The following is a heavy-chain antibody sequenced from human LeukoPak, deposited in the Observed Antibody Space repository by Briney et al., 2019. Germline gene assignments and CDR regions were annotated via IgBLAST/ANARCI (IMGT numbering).Heavy chain of an antibody. Sequence: GASVTVSCKASGYTFTGYYMHWVRQAPGQGLEWMGWINPNSGGTNYAQKFQGRVTMTRDTSISTAYMELSRLRSDDTAVYYCGRDLWQGLAHERGGGYWGQGTLVTVSS. CDR1: GYTFTGYY. CDR3: GRDLWQGLAHERGGGY. J-gene: IGHJ4*02. V-gene: IGHV1-2*02. CDR2: INPNSGGT. D-gene: IGHD6-19*01.